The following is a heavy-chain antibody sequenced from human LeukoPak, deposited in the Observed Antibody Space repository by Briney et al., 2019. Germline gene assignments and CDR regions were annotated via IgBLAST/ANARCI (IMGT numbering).Heavy chain of an antibody. CDR1: GLTFSSYW. J-gene: IGHJ4*02. CDR3: AREAYGSGSSGFDY. V-gene: IGHV3-74*01. CDR2: INSDGSST. D-gene: IGHD3-10*01. Sequence: GGSLRLSCAASGLTFSSYWMHWVRQAPGKGLVWVSRINSDGSSTSYADSVKGRFTISRDNAKDTLYLQMNSLRAEDTAVYYCAREAYGSGSSGFDYWGQGTLVTVSS.